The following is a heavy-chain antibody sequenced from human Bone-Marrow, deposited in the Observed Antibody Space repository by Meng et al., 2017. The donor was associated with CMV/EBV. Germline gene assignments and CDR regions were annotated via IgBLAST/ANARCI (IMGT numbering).Heavy chain of an antibody. Sequence: GESLKISCTVSGFIFSTYEMNWVRLAPGKGLEWVSYISGGGTTIHYADSVKGRFTISRDNAKNSLYLQMNSLRVEDTAIYYCARVSSKYSGYEFGFCGQGTLVIVSS. CDR1: GFIFSTYE. CDR2: ISGGGTTI. J-gene: IGHJ4*02. V-gene: IGHV3-48*03. CDR3: ARVSSKYSGYEFGF. D-gene: IGHD5-12*01.